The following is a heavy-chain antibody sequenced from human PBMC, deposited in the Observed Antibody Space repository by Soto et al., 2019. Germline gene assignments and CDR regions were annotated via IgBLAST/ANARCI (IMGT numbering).Heavy chain of an antibody. Sequence: QITLKESGPTLVEPTQTLTLTCTFSGFSLDTRTAGVGWIRQPPGKALEWVAIIYWDNDKRYSPSLRSRLAIDKDTSKNQVVLTMTAWDPVDTGTYYCAHIMITYGGVIGLDAFDIWGQGSMVTVSS. CDR3: AHIMITYGGVIGLDAFDI. CDR2: IYWDNDK. CDR1: GFSLDTRTAG. J-gene: IGHJ3*02. V-gene: IGHV2-5*02. D-gene: IGHD3-16*02.